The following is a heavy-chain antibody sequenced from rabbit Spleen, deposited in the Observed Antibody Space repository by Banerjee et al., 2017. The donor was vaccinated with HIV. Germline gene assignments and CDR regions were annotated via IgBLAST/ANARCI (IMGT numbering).Heavy chain of an antibody. CDR1: GFDFSNYG. CDR3: VRGASSTGYYSW. J-gene: IGHJ4*01. Sequence: QEQLMESGGGLVQPGGSLKLSCKASGFDFSNYGVSWVRQAPGKGLEWIGYIDLVFGSTYYANWVNGRFTISSHNAQNTLYLQLNSLTVADTATYFCVRGASSTGYYSWWGPGTLVTVS. D-gene: IGHD1-1*01. CDR2: IDLVFGST. V-gene: IGHV1S47*01.